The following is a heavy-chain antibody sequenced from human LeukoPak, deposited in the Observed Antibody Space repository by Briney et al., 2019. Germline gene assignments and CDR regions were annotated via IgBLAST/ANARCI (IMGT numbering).Heavy chain of an antibody. V-gene: IGHV7-4-1*02. CDR3: ARDTFLGYCSGGSCYGRQTNAFDI. CDR2: ISTNTGDP. Sequence: SVTVTCKASGYTFTSYAMNLVRQAPAQGLEWVGFISTNTGDPTYAEGFTGRFVFSLNTSVSTASLQISSLKAEDTAVYYCARDTFLGYCSGGSCYGRQTNAFDIWGQGTMVTVSS. J-gene: IGHJ3*02. D-gene: IGHD2-15*01. CDR1: GYTFTSYA.